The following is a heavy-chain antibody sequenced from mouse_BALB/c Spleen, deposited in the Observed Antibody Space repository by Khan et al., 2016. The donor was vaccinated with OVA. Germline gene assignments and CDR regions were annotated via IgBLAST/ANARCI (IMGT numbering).Heavy chain of an antibody. CDR2: INPSTGYT. Sequence: QIQLVQSGAELAKPGASVKMSCKASGYTFTTYWMHWVQQRPGQGLEWIGYINPSTGYTEYNQRFKDKATLTADKSSSTAYMQMSSLTSEETAVYYCASHRSSSAWLTYWGQGTLVTVSA. V-gene: IGHV1-7*01. CDR1: GYTFTTYW. J-gene: IGHJ3*01. D-gene: IGHD1-1*01. CDR3: ASHRSSSAWLTY.